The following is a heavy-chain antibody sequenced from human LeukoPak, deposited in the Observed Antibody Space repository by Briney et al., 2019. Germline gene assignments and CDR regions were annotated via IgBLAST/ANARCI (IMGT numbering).Heavy chain of an antibody. CDR3: AKGRFFTADASFFDF. Sequence: GGSLRLSCAASGFTFSSYGMHWVRQAPGKGLEWVAVISYDGSNKYYADSVKGRFTISRDNSKNTLYLQMNSLRAEDTAVYYCAKGRFFTADASFFDFWGQGTLVTVSS. CDR2: ISYDGSNK. D-gene: IGHD3-3*01. J-gene: IGHJ4*02. CDR1: GFTFSSYG. V-gene: IGHV3-30*18.